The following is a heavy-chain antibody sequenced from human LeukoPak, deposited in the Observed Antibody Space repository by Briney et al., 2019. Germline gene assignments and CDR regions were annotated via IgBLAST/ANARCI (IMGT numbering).Heavy chain of an antibody. V-gene: IGHV4-39*01. Sequence: SETLSLTCTVSGGSIRSSYYYWGCIRQPPGKGREWIGWIYDSGSTYYNPPLKSRVTISVDTSKNQFHLKLNSVTAADTPVYYCARHYGPWGERAPVTVSS. D-gene: IGHD3-10*01. CDR3: ARHYGP. CDR2: IYDSGST. CDR1: GGSIRSSYYY. J-gene: IGHJ5*02.